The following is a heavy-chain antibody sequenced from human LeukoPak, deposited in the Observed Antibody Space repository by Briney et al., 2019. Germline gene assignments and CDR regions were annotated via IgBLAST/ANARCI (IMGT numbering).Heavy chain of an antibody. CDR2: IYHSGST. J-gene: IGHJ6*03. CDR1: GYSISSGYY. Sequence: PSETLSLTCTVSGYSISSGYYWGWIRQPPGKGLEWIGSIYHSGSTYYNPSLKSRVTISVDTSKNQFSLKLSSVTAADTAVYYCARVGDGYNFHYYYYMDVWGKGTMVTVSS. V-gene: IGHV4-38-2*02. CDR3: ARVGDGYNFHYYYYMDV. D-gene: IGHD5-24*01.